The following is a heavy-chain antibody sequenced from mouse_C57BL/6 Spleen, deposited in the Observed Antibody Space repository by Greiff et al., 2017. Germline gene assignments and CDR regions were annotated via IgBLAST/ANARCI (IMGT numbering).Heavy chain of an antibody. D-gene: IGHD2-3*01. CDR3: ARNRDGYYGYFDV. J-gene: IGHJ1*03. V-gene: IGHV2-9-1*01. CDR2: IWTGGGT. CDR1: GFSLTSYA. Sequence: VQRVESGPGLVAPSQSLSITCTVSGFSLTSYAISWVRQPPGKGLAWLGVIWTGGGTNYNSALKSRLSISKDNSKSQVFLKMNSLQTDDTARYYCARNRDGYYGYFDVWGTGTTVTVSS.